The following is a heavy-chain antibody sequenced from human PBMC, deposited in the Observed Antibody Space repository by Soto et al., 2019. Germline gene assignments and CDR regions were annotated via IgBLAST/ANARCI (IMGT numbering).Heavy chain of an antibody. CDR3: ARIDSSSYDY. CDR1: GFTFSDYY. V-gene: IGHV3-11*01. J-gene: IGHJ4*02. D-gene: IGHD6-6*01. Sequence: GSRRLSCAASGFTFSDYYMSWIRQTPGKGLEWVSYISSSGSTIYYADSVKGRFTISRDNAKNSVYLQMNSLRAEDTAVYYCARIDSSSYDYWGQGTLVTVSS. CDR2: ISSSGSTI.